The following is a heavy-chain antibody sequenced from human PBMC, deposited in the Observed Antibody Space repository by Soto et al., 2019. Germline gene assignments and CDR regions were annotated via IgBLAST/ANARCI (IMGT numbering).Heavy chain of an antibody. D-gene: IGHD3-3*01. CDR1: GYTFTSYY. V-gene: IGHV1-46*01. J-gene: IGHJ6*02. Sequence: ASVKVSCKASGYTFTSYYMHWVRQAPGQGLEWMGIINPSGGSTSYAQKFQGRVTMTRDTSTSTVYMELGSLRSEDTAVYYCASYYDFWSGSGFGMDVWGQGTTVTVSS. CDR3: ASYYDFWSGSGFGMDV. CDR2: INPSGGST.